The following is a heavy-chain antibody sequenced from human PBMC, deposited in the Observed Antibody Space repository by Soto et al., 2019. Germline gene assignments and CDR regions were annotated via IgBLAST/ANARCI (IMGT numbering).Heavy chain of an antibody. CDR2: IRSKAYGGTT. D-gene: IGHD3-3*01. J-gene: IGHJ6*02. CDR3: TRRKEVFVRFYYYAMDV. CDR1: GFSSGGYA. V-gene: IGHV3-49*04. Sequence: GGSLRLSCTGSGFSSGGYAMRWVRQAPGKGLEWVGFIRSKAYGGTTEYAASVKGRFTISRDESKNIAYLQMDSLKTEDSAVYYCTRRKEVFVRFYYYAMDVWGQGTTVTVSS.